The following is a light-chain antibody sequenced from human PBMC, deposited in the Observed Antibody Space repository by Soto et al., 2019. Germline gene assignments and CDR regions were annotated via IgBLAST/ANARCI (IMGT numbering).Light chain of an antibody. CDR2: AAS. J-gene: IGKJ5*01. CDR1: QSISSY. CDR3: QQYNNRPPIT. V-gene: IGKV1-39*01. Sequence: DIQMTHSPSSLSASVGDRVTITCRASQSISSYLNWYQHKPGKAXKLLIYAASSLQSGTPSRFSGSGAATEYFLTISSLQSQDFSVYYCQQYNNRPPITFGQGTRLEIK.